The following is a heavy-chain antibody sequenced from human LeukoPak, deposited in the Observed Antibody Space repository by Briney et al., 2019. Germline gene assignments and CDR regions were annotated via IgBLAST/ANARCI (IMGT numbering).Heavy chain of an antibody. CDR1: GYTFTIYG. Sequence: WASVKVSCTASGYTFTIYGISWVRQAPGQGLEWMGWISAYNGNTNYAQKLQGRVTMTTDTSTSTAYMELRSLRSDDTAVYYCAIFWSGYMAFDIWGQGTMVTVSS. CDR3: AIFWSGYMAFDI. J-gene: IGHJ3*02. V-gene: IGHV1-18*01. CDR2: ISAYNGNT. D-gene: IGHD3-3*01.